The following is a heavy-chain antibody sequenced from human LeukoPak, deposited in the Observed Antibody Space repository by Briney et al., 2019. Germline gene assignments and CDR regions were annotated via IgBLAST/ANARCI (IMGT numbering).Heavy chain of an antibody. D-gene: IGHD5-24*01. V-gene: IGHV1-18*01. J-gene: IGHJ4*02. CDR2: ISAYNGNT. Sequence: ASVKVSCKASGYTFTSYGISWVRQAPGQGLEWMGWISAYNGNTNYAQKLQGRDTMTTDTSTSTAYMELRSLRSDDTAVYYCARVIRIRDGYNLATYYDYWGQGTLVTVSS. CDR3: ARVIRIRDGYNLATYYDY. CDR1: GYTFTSYG.